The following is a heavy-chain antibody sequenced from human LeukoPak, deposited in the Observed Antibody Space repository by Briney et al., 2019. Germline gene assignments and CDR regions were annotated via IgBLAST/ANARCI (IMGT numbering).Heavy chain of an antibody. CDR2: IRSDANNK. Sequence: GGSRRLSGAGPGFNFRNYDMHWVRQAPGKGLEWVASIRSDANNKYYADSVKGRFTISRDNAKNTLFLQMNSLRAEDTAVYYCARAYYFDTTGHDSDALDIWGRGTMVTVSS. J-gene: IGHJ3*02. D-gene: IGHD3-22*01. CDR3: ARAYYFDTTGHDSDALDI. CDR1: GFNFRNYD. V-gene: IGHV3-33*01.